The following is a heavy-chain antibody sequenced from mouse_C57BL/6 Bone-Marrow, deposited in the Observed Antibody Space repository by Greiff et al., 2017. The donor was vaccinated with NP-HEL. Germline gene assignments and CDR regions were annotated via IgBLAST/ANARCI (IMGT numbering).Heavy chain of an antibody. V-gene: IGHV5-9-1*02. J-gene: IGHJ4*01. D-gene: IGHD2-4*01. CDR1: GFTFSSYA. Sequence: EVKLMESGEGLVKPGGSLKLSCAASGFTFSSYAMSWVRQTPEKRLEWVAYISSGGDYIYYADTVKGRFTISRDNARNTLYLQMSSLKTEDTAMYYCTREGDYVLYAMDYWGQGTSDTVTS. CDR2: ISSGGDYI. CDR3: TREGDYVLYAMDY.